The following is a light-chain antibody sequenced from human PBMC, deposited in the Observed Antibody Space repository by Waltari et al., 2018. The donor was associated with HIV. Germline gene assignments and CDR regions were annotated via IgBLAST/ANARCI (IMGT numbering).Light chain of an antibody. CDR3: CSYAGSSTLV. CDR1: SSDVGSYNL. Sequence: QSALTQPASVSGSPGQSITISCTGTSSDVGSYNLVSWYQQHPGKAPKLMIYEVSRRPFGVSNRFSCSKSGNTASLTISGLQAEDEADYYCCSYAGSSTLVFGGGTKLTVL. CDR2: EVS. V-gene: IGLV2-23*02. J-gene: IGLJ2*01.